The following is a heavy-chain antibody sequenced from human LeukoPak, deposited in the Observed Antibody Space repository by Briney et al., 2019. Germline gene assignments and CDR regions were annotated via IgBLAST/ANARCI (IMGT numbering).Heavy chain of an antibody. J-gene: IGHJ4*02. CDR3: AREGRRRFLEWSRGFDY. V-gene: IGHV4-39*07. Sequence: SETLSLTCTVSGGSISSSSYYWGWIRQPPGKGLEWIGSIYYSGSTYYNPSLKSRVTISVDTSKNQFSLKLSSVTAADTAVYYCAREGRRRFLEWSRGFDYWGQGTLVTVSS. D-gene: IGHD3-3*01. CDR1: GGSISSSSYY. CDR2: IYYSGST.